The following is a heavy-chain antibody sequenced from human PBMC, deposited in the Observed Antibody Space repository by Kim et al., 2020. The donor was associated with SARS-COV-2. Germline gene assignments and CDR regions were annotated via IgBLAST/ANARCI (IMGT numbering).Heavy chain of an antibody. D-gene: IGHD3-16*01. Sequence: GGSLRLSCAASGFTFSSYEMNWVRQAPGKGLEWVSYISSSGSTIYYADSVKGRFTISRDNAKNSLYLQMNSLRAEDTAVYYCARVLGGAARPFDYWGQGTLVTVSS. CDR1: GFTFSSYE. CDR2: ISSSGSTI. CDR3: ARVLGGAARPFDY. J-gene: IGHJ4*02. V-gene: IGHV3-48*03.